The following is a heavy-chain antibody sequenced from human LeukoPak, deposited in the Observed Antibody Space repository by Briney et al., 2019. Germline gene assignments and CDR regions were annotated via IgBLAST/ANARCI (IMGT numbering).Heavy chain of an antibody. V-gene: IGHV3-21*04. CDR3: AKGSTSYLLRDWFDP. D-gene: IGHD2-2*01. CDR1: GFTFNTYS. CDR2: ISASGAVR. Sequence: PGGSLRLSCAASGFTFNTYSMNWVRQAPGKGLEWISFISASGAVRKYADSVKGRFTISRDNIDNSLHLQMNSLRAEDTAVYYCAKGSTSYLLRDWFDPWGQGTLVTVSS. J-gene: IGHJ5*02.